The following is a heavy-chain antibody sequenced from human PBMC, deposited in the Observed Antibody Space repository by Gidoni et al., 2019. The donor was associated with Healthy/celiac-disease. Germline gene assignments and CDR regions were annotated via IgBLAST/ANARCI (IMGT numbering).Heavy chain of an antibody. J-gene: IGHJ3*02. CDR1: GGSISSSNW. Sequence: QVQLQESGPGLVKPSGTLSLTCAVSGGSISSSNWWRWVRQPPGKGLEWIGEIYHSGSTNYNPSLKSRVTISVDKSKNQFSLKLSSVTAADTAVYYCAREYYYDSSGLRTGAFDIWGQGTMVTVSS. CDR3: AREYYYDSSGLRTGAFDI. V-gene: IGHV4-4*02. CDR2: IYHSGST. D-gene: IGHD3-22*01.